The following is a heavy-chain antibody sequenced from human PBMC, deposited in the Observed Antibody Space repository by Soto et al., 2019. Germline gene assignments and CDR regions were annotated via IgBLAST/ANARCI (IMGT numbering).Heavy chain of an antibody. J-gene: IGHJ6*02. CDR1: GGSISSGDYY. V-gene: IGHV4-30-4*01. CDR2: IYYSGST. Sequence: SETLSLTCTVSGGSISSGDYYWSWIRQPPGKGLEWIGYIYYSGSTYYNPSLKSRVTISVDTSKNQFSLKLSSVTAADTAVYYCARGSLGYYYGMDVWGQGTTVTVSS. CDR3: ARGSLGYYYGMDV.